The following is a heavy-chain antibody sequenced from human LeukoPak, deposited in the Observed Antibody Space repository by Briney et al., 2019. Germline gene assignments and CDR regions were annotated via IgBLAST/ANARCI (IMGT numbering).Heavy chain of an antibody. V-gene: IGHV1-18*01. CDR1: GYTFTSYG. J-gene: IGHJ5*02. CDR2: ISAYNGNT. D-gene: IGHD6-13*01. CDR3: AKVHGGYSSSWTRTTRFDP. Sequence: GASGKVSCKASGYTFTSYGISWVRQAPGQGLEWMGWISAYNGNTNYAQKLQGRVTMTTDTSTSTAYMELRSLRSDDTAVYYCAKVHGGYSSSWTRTTRFDPWGQGTLVTVSS.